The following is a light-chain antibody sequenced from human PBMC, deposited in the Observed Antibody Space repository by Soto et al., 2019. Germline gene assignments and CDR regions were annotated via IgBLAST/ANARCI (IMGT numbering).Light chain of an antibody. Sequence: DIQMTQSPSTLSASIGDTVTISCRASQSLDKWLAWYQHKPGTAPKLLLYKASTLDSGVPSRFSGSGSGTEVILTISSLQTEDFATYYCQQYKSYSVTFGGGTPVEIK. CDR1: QSLDKW. V-gene: IGKV1-5*03. CDR3: QQYKSYSVT. J-gene: IGKJ4*01. CDR2: KAS.